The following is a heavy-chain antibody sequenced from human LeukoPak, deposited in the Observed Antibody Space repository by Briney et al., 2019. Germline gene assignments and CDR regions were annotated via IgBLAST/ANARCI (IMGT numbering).Heavy chain of an antibody. Sequence: GESLKISCKGSGYSFTSYWIGWVRQMPGNGLEWMGIIYPGDSDTRYSPSFQGQVTISADKSISTAYLQWSSLKASDTAMYYCARQYGSGSYRGWFDPWGQGTLVTVSS. V-gene: IGHV5-51*01. CDR2: IYPGDSDT. J-gene: IGHJ5*02. CDR1: GYSFTSYW. CDR3: ARQYGSGSYRGWFDP. D-gene: IGHD3-10*01.